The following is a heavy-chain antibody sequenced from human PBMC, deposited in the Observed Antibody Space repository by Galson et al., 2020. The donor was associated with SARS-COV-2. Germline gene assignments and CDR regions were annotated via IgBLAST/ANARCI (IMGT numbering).Heavy chain of an antibody. CDR1: GFTFSNYA. V-gene: IGHV3-23*01. D-gene: IGHD3-10*01. J-gene: IGHJ4*02. CDR3: AKETQFHDSGSGSDH. CDR2: ISGSGGST. Sequence: GGSLRLSCAASGFTFSNYAMSWVRQAPGKGLEWVSGISGSGGSTYYADSVKGRFTISRDNSKNTLYLQMKSLRAEDTAVYYCAKETQFHDSGSGSDHWGQGTLVTVSS.